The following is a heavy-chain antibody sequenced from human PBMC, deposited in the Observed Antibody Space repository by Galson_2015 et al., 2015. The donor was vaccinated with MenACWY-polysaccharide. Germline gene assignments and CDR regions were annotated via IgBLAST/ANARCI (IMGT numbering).Heavy chain of an antibody. D-gene: IGHD5-24*01. CDR2: LYSRGTT. CDR3: ARGAMGTVTGMWYFDL. V-gene: IGHV4-59*11. Sequence: SETLSLTCSIYGGSMNSRFWSWIRQSPGKGLEWIGNLYSRGTTRINPSLKTRVTISEDTSKNQFSLTLASVTAADTALYYCARGAMGTVTGMWYFDLWGRGTLVSVSS. CDR1: GGSMNSRF. J-gene: IGHJ2*01.